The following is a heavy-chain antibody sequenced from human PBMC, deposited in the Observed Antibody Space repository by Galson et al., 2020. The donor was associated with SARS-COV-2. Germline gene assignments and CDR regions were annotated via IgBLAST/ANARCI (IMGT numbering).Heavy chain of an antibody. CDR3: ARNGGGRRGTHWYFDL. Sequence: SEPLSLTCTVSGGSISSYYWSWIRQPPGKGLEWIGYIYYSGSTNYNPSLKSRVTISVDTSKNQFSLKLSSVTAADTAVYYCARNGGGRRGTHWYFDLWGRGTLVTVSS. CDR1: GGSISSYY. D-gene: IGHD2-15*01. J-gene: IGHJ2*01. V-gene: IGHV4-59*13. CDR2: IYYSGST.